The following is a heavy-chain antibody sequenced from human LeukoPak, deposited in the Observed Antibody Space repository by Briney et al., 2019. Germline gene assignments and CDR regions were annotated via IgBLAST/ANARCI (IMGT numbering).Heavy chain of an antibody. V-gene: IGHV3-7*01. J-gene: IGHJ1*01. D-gene: IGHD1-14*01. Sequence: GGSLRLSCAAPGFTFSSYWMSWVRQAPGKGLEGVANIKQDGSEKYYVDSVKGRFTISRDNAKNSLYLQMNSLRAEDTAVYYCARGNQWDVAEYFQHWGQGTLVTVSS. CDR2: IKQDGSEK. CDR1: GFTFSSYW. CDR3: ARGNQWDVAEYFQH.